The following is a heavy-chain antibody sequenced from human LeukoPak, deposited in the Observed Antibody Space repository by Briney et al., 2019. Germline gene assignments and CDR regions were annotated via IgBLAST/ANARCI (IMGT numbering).Heavy chain of an antibody. CDR2: IYYSGST. CDR1: GGSISSYY. J-gene: IGHJ5*02. Sequence: SETLSLTCTVSGGSISSYYWSWIRQPPGKGLEWIGYIYYSGSTYYNPSLKSRVTISVDTSKNQFSLKLSSVTAADTAVYYCAREVDTAMNNWFDPWGQGTLVTVSS. V-gene: IGHV4-59*06. CDR3: AREVDTAMNNWFDP. D-gene: IGHD5-18*01.